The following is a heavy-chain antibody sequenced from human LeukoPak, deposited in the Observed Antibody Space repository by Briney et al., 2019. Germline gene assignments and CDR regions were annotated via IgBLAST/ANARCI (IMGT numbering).Heavy chain of an antibody. D-gene: IGHD3-3*01. CDR2: IYYTGTT. V-gene: IGHV4-59*12. CDR1: GGSITNYY. Sequence: SETLSLTCTVSGGSITNYYWSWIRQPPGKGLQWIGYIYYTGTTNYNASLKSRVTISVDTSRNQVSLKLTSVTAADTAVYYCATYDFWSGYCGLAGLWGQGTLVTVSS. CDR3: ATYDFWSGYCGLAGL. J-gene: IGHJ4*02.